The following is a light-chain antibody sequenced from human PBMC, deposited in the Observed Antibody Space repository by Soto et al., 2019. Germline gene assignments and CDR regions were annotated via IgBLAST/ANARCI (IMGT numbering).Light chain of an antibody. J-gene: IGKJ3*01. V-gene: IGKV3-15*01. CDR1: ESVRTN. Sequence: EIEMTQSPATLSVSPGERATLSCRASESVRTNLAWHQQKPGQAPRLLIYGASTRATGIPARFSGSGSGTEFTLTISSLQSEDFAMYFCQQYNTWPPFAFGPGTKVDIK. CDR3: QQYNTWPPFA. CDR2: GAS.